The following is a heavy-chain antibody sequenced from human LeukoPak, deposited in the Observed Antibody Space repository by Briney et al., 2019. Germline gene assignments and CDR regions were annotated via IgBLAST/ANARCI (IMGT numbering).Heavy chain of an antibody. D-gene: IGHD4-17*01. CDR1: GGSIGSRGYY. CDR2: VFYSGAA. Sequence: SETLSLTCTVSGGSIGSRGYYWTWIRQHPVKGLEWMGYVFYSGAAYYNPALRSRATISLDTSRNQFSLTLTSLSAADTAVYYCARYGDYGTEGYFYMDVWGKGTMVTVSS. J-gene: IGHJ6*03. V-gene: IGHV4-31*03. CDR3: ARYGDYGTEGYFYMDV.